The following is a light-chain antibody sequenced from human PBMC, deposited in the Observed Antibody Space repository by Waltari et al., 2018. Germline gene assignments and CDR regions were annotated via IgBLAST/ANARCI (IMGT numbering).Light chain of an antibody. Sequence: QSALTQPASVSGSPGQSVTIFCAGTSNDVGGYNSVSWYQEQPGQAPRVIIYDVSDRPDGVSDRFSGSKSGNTASLTISGLQAEDEADYYCSSQSSNDVVLFGGGTKLTVL. CDR3: SSQSSNDVVL. CDR2: DVS. CDR1: SNDVGGYNS. J-gene: IGLJ2*01. V-gene: IGLV2-14*01.